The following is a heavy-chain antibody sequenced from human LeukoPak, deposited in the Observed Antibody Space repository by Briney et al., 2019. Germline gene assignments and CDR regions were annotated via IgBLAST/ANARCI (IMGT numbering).Heavy chain of an antibody. CDR2: ISYDGSNK. Sequence: GGSLRLSCAASGFTFSSYAMHWVRQAPGKGLEWVAVISYDGSNKYYADSVKGRFTISRDNSKNTLYLQMNSLRAEDTAVYYCAREVGFRGYDYQFDYWAREPWSSSPQ. J-gene: IGHJ4*02. D-gene: IGHD5-12*01. CDR1: GFTFSSYA. CDR3: AREVGFRGYDYQFDY. V-gene: IGHV3-30*04.